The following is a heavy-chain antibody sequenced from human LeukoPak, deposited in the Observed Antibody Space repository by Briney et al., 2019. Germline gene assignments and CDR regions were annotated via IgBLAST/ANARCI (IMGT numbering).Heavy chain of an antibody. Sequence: GGSLRLSCAASGFTFSNYWMSWVRQAPGKGLEWVANIKEDGSEKYYVDSVKGRFTISRDNARNSLYLQMSSLKAEDTAVYYCASGRQLGYWGQGTLVTVSS. CDR1: GFTFSNYW. CDR3: ASGRQLGY. D-gene: IGHD6-13*01. V-gene: IGHV3-7*01. J-gene: IGHJ4*02. CDR2: IKEDGSEK.